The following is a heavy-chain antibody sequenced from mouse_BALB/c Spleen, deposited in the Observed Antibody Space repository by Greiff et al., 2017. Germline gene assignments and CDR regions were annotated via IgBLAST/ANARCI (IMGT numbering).Heavy chain of an antibody. J-gene: IGHJ4*01. V-gene: IGHV3-8*02. CDR2: ISYSGST. D-gene: IGHD2-3*01. CDR1: GDSITSGY. Sequence: EVMLVESGPSLVKPSQTLSLTCSVTGDSITSGYWNWIRKFPGNKLEYMGYISYSGSTYYNPSLKSRISITRDTSKNQYYLQLNSVTTEDTATYYCARYFPSRLLGAMDYWGQGTSVTVSS. CDR3: ARYFPSRLLGAMDY.